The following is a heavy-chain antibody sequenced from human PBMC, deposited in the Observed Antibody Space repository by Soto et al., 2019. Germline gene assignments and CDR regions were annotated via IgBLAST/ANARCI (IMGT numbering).Heavy chain of an antibody. J-gene: IGHJ4*02. CDR2: IYYSGST. CDR3: ARHSNRNYGLYYFDF. CDR1: GGSVSSYY. V-gene: IGHV4-59*08. D-gene: IGHD4-4*01. Sequence: SETLSLTCTVSGGSVSSYYWGWIRQPPGKALEWIGYIYYSGSTKYNPSLKSRVTMSVDTSNNQFSLSVSSVTAADTAVYYCARHSNRNYGLYYFDFWGLGAPVTVSS.